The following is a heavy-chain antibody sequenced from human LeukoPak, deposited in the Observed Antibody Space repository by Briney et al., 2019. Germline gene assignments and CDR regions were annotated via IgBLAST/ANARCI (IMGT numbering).Heavy chain of an antibody. CDR2: INHSGST. CDR1: GGSFSGYY. Sequence: NPSETLSLTCAVYGGSFSGYYWSWIRQPPGKGLEWIGEINHSGSTNYNPSLKSRVTISVDTSKNQFSLKLSSVTAADTAVYYCARGVYYVYYYYYYMDVWGKGTTVTISS. D-gene: IGHD1-14*01. J-gene: IGHJ6*03. V-gene: IGHV4-34*01. CDR3: ARGVYYVYYYYYYMDV.